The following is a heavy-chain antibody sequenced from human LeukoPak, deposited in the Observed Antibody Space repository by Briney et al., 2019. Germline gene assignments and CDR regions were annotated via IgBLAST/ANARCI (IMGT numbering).Heavy chain of an antibody. CDR1: GYTFTGYY. V-gene: IGHV1-8*02. CDR3: ARGNHDSSGWYDPDP. Sequence: ASVKVSCKASGYTFTGYYMHWVRQATGQGLEWMGWMNPNSGNTGYAQKFQGRVTMTRNTSISTAYMELRSLRSEDTAVYYCARGNHDSSGWYDPDPWGQGTLVTVSS. CDR2: MNPNSGNT. D-gene: IGHD6-19*01. J-gene: IGHJ5*02.